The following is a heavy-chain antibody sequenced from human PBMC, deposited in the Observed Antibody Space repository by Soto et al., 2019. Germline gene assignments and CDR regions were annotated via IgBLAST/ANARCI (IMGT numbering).Heavy chain of an antibody. J-gene: IGHJ4*02. V-gene: IGHV2-70*11. CDR3: ARISTGYGYFAY. Sequence: TLSLTCTVSGGSISSYYWTWIRQPPGKALEWLARIDWDDDKYYTTSLKTRLAISKDTSKNQVVLTMTNMDPVDTATYYCARISTGYGYFAYWGQGTLVTVSS. D-gene: IGHD5-12*01. CDR1: GGSISSYY. CDR2: IDWDDDK.